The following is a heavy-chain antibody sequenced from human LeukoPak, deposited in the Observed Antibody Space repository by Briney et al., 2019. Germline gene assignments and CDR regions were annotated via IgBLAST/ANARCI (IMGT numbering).Heavy chain of an antibody. Sequence: SETLSLTCTVSGGSISSGGYYWSWIRQHPGKGLEWIGYIYYSGSTYYNPSLKSRVTISVDTSKNQFPLKLSSVTAADTAVYYCAREAPQLRFDYYYGMDVWGQGTTVTVSS. CDR2: IYYSGST. J-gene: IGHJ6*02. V-gene: IGHV4-31*03. D-gene: IGHD3-10*01. CDR1: GGSISSGGYY. CDR3: AREAPQLRFDYYYGMDV.